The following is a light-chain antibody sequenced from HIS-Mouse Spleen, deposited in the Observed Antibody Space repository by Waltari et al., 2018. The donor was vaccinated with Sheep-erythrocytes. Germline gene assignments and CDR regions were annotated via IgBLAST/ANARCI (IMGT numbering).Light chain of an antibody. CDR3: QQYNNWPPGT. V-gene: IGKV3-15*01. CDR2: GAS. J-gene: IGKJ2*02. CDR1: QSVSSN. Sequence: EIVMTQSPATLSVSPGERATLSCRASQSVSSNLAWYQQKPGQAPRLLIYGASTRATCIPARFSGSGSGTAFTLTISSMQSEDFAVYYCQQYNNWPPGTFGQGTKLEIK.